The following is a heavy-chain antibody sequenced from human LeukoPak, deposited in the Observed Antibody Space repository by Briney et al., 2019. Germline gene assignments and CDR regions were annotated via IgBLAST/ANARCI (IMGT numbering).Heavy chain of an antibody. Sequence: GSLRLSCAASGFTFDDYAMHWVRQAPGKGLEWVSLITWDGGSTYYADSVKGRFTISRDNSKNSLYLQMNSLRAEDTALYYCAKERNPDSSGYYPYFDYWGQGTLVTVSS. CDR2: ITWDGGST. V-gene: IGHV3-43D*03. CDR1: GFTFDDYA. CDR3: AKERNPDSSGYYPYFDY. D-gene: IGHD3-22*01. J-gene: IGHJ4*02.